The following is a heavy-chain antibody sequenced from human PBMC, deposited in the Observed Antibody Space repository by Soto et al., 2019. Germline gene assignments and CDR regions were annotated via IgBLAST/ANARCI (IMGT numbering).Heavy chain of an antibody. D-gene: IGHD4-4*01. J-gene: IGHJ6*03. CDR2: IYYSGST. CDR3: ARESLDYTFDYYYMDV. CDR1: GGSISSGGYY. V-gene: IGHV4-31*03. Sequence: PSETLSLTCTVSGGSISSGGYYWSWIRQHPGKGLEWIGYIYYSGSTYYNPSLKSRVTISVDTSKNQFSLKLSSVTAADTAVYYCARESLDYTFDYYYMDVWGKGTKVTVS.